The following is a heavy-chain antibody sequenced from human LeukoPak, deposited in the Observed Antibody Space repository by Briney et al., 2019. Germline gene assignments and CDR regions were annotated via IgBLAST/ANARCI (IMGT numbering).Heavy chain of an antibody. V-gene: IGHV3-23*01. CDR1: GFTFSSYA. Sequence: GGTLRLSCAASGFTFSSYAMSWVRHAPGKGLEWVSAISGSGGKTYYADSVKGRFTISRDNSKNTLYLQMNSLRAEDTAVYYCAKETTVVSLDLDYWGQGTLVTVSS. D-gene: IGHD4-23*01. CDR3: AKETTVVSLDLDY. J-gene: IGHJ4*02. CDR2: ISGSGGKT.